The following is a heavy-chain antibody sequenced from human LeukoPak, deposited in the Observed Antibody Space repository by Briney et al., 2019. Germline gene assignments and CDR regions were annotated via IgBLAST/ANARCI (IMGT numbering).Heavy chain of an antibody. Sequence: ASVKVSCKPSGYTFTTYGINWVRQAPGQGLEWMGWISTYDGNTYYAQMLQGRVTMTRDTSTSTAYMELRSLRSEDTAVYYCARARYSGYDGYYYYGMDVWGQGTTVTVSS. CDR1: GYTFTTYG. CDR2: ISTYDGNT. V-gene: IGHV1-18*01. CDR3: ARARYSGYDGYYYYGMDV. J-gene: IGHJ6*02. D-gene: IGHD5-12*01.